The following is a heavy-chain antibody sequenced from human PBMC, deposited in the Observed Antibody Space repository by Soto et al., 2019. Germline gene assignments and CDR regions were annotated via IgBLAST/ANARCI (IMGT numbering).Heavy chain of an antibody. J-gene: IGHJ6*03. CDR1: GGSFSGYY. CDR2: INHSGST. D-gene: IGHD2-2*02. Sequence: SETLSLTCAVYGGSFSGYYWSWIRQPPGKGLEWIGEINHSGSTNYNPSLKSRVTISVDTSKNQFSLKLSSVTAADTAVYYCARRLGYCSSTSCYKRNYFYYMDVWGKGTTVTVSS. CDR3: ARRLGYCSSTSCYKRNYFYYMDV. V-gene: IGHV4-34*01.